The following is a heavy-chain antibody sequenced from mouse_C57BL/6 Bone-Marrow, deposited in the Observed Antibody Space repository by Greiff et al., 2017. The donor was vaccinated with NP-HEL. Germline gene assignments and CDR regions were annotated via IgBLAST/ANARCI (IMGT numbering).Heavy chain of an antibody. Sequence: QVQLQQPGAELVMPGASVKLSCKASGYTFTSYWMHWVKQRPGQGLEWIGEIDPSDSYTNYNQKFKGKSTLTVDKSSSTAYMQLSSLTSEDSAVYYCARESRIATVLAIDYWGQGTTLTVSS. CDR3: ARESRIATVLAIDY. CDR1: GYTFTSYW. D-gene: IGHD1-1*01. CDR2: IDPSDSYT. J-gene: IGHJ2*01. V-gene: IGHV1-69*01.